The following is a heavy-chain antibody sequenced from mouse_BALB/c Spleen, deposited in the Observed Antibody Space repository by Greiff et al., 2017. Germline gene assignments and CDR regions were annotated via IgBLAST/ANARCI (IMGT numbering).Heavy chain of an antibody. Sequence: DVKLVESGGGLVKPGGSLKLSCAASGFTFSSYAMSWVRQTPEKRLEWVASISSGGSTYYPDSVKGRFTISRDNARNILYLQMSSLRSEDTAMYYCARGLGGKYYFDYWGQGTTLTVSS. CDR3: ARGLGGKYYFDY. J-gene: IGHJ2*01. CDR1: GFTFSSYA. V-gene: IGHV5-6-5*01. D-gene: IGHD4-1*01. CDR2: ISSGGST.